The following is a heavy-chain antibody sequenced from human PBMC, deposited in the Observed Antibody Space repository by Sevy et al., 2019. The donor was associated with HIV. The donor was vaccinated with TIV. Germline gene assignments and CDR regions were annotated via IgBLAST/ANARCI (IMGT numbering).Heavy chain of an antibody. Sequence: SETLSLTCTVSGGSISTSSYYWGWIRQPPGKGLEWIGNIDYSGSTYYNPSLQSRVTISVDTSKNQFSLKLSSVTATDTAVYYCARHDPYGAGSYSPYYFDYWGQGTLVTVSS. CDR3: ARHDPYGAGSYSPYYFDY. CDR2: IDYSGST. D-gene: IGHD3-10*01. J-gene: IGHJ4*02. CDR1: GGSISTSSYY. V-gene: IGHV4-39*01.